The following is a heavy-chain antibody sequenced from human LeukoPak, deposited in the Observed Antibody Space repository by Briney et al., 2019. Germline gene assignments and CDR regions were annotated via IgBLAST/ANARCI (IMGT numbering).Heavy chain of an antibody. CDR2: INHSGST. V-gene: IGHV4-34*01. D-gene: IGHD6-13*01. Sequence: SGTLSLTCAVYGGSFSGYYWSWIRQPPGKGLEWIGEINHSGSTNYNPSLKSRVTISVDTSKNQFSLKLSSVTAADTAVYYCARGPSKGIADNNWFDPWGQGTLVTVSS. CDR3: ARGPSKGIADNNWFDP. CDR1: GGSFSGYY. J-gene: IGHJ5*02.